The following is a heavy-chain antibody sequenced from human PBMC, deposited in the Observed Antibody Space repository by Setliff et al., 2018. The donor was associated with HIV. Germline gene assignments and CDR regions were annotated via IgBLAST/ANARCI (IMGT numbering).Heavy chain of an antibody. D-gene: IGHD3-22*01. CDR2: IRYDGSNK. CDR1: GFTFSSYG. Sequence: QAGGSLRLSCAASGFTFSSYGMHWVRQAPGKGLEWVAFIRYDGSNKYYADSVKGRFTISRDNSKNTLYLQMNSLRAEGTALYYCAKAEEDYYDSSGPPAGAFDIWGQGTMVTVSS. J-gene: IGHJ3*02. V-gene: IGHV3-30*02. CDR3: AKAEEDYYDSSGPPAGAFDI.